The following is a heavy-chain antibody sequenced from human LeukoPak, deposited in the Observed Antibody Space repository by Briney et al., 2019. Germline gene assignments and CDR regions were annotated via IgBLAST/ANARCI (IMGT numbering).Heavy chain of an antibody. J-gene: IGHJ5*02. Sequence: SQTLSLTCAISGDSVSSNRAAWNWSRQSPSRGLEWLGRTYYRSNWYNDYAVSVKSRITINPDTSKNQFSLQLNSVTPEDTAVYYCAREYSSNLGDPWGQGTLVTVSS. D-gene: IGHD6-13*01. CDR1: GDSVSSNRAA. CDR3: AREYSSNLGDP. CDR2: TYYRSNWYN. V-gene: IGHV6-1*01.